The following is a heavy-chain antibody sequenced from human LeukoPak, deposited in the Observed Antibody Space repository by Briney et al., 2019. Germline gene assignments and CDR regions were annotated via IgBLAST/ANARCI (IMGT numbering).Heavy chain of an antibody. CDR2: ISYDGSNK. CDR3: AKGDSSGYYPYPFDY. V-gene: IGHV3-30*18. CDR1: GFTFSSYG. Sequence: GGSLRLSCAASGFTFSSYGMHWVRQAPGKGLEWVAVISYDGSNKYYADSVKGRFTISRDNSKNTLYLQMNSLRAEDTAVYYCAKGDSSGYYPYPFDYWGQGTLVTVSS. D-gene: IGHD3-22*01. J-gene: IGHJ4*02.